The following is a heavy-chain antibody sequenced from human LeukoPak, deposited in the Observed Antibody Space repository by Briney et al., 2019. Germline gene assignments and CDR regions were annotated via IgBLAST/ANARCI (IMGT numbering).Heavy chain of an antibody. J-gene: IGHJ5*02. V-gene: IGHV3-23*01. CDR1: GFTFSSYA. D-gene: IGHD3-22*01. CDR2: ISGSGGST. CDR3: AEITMIVVVTGFDP. Sequence: GGSLRLSCAASGFTFSSYAMSWVRQAPGKGLEWVSAISGSGGSTYYADSVKGRFTIPRDNSKNTLYLQMNSLRAEDTAVYYCAEITMIVVVTGFDPWGQGTLVTVSS.